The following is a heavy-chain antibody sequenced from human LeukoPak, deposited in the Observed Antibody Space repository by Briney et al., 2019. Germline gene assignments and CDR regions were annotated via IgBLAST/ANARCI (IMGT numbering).Heavy chain of an antibody. J-gene: IGHJ5*02. CDR3: SGYNWFDP. CDR1: GFTFSSYA. V-gene: IGHV3-30-3*01. Sequence: GGSLRLSYAASGFTFSSYAMHWVRQAPGKGLEWVAVISYDGSNKYYADSVKGRFTISRDNSKNTLYLQMNSLRAEDTAVYYCSGYNWFDPWGQGTLVTVSS. D-gene: IGHD3-22*01. CDR2: ISYDGSNK.